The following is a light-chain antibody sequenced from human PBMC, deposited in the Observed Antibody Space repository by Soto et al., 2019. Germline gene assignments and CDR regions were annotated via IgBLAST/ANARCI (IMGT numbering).Light chain of an antibody. CDR1: QSVSSD. V-gene: IGKV3-15*01. Sequence: EIVMTQSPATLSVSPGDRATLSCRASQSVSSDLAWYQQKPGQTPSLLIYAASTRATGIPARFSGSGSGTGFTPTISGLQADDFAVSYCQEDRYWPRKFGQGTKVEI. CDR2: AAS. CDR3: QEDRYWPRK. J-gene: IGKJ1*01.